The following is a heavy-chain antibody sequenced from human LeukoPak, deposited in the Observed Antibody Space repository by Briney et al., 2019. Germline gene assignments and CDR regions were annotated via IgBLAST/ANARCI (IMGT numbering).Heavy chain of an antibody. CDR2: IERKAEVGTT. Sequence: GGSLRLSRAASGFTFSNAWTNWGPQAPRKGLEWVGRIERKAEVGTTDYAGPVEGRFTVSSDGSKNTLYLQMNSLRTEDTAVYYCVSLSGSYYSAYNWFAPWGQATLV. D-gene: IGHD1-26*01. J-gene: IGHJ5*02. CDR3: VSLSGSYYSAYNWFAP. V-gene: IGHV3-15*04. CDR1: GFTFSNAW.